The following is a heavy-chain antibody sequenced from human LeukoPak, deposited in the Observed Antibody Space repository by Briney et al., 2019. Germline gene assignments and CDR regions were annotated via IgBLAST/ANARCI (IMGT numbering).Heavy chain of an antibody. CDR3: ARGFLRTYYDYIWGSYRYSAFDI. Sequence: ASVKVSCKASGYTFTSYYMHWVRQAPGQGLEWMGIINPSGGSTSYAQKFQGRVTMTRDTSTSTAYMELSRLRSDDTAVYYCARGFLRTYYDYIWGSYRYSAFDIWGQGTMVTVSS. D-gene: IGHD3-16*02. CDR2: INPSGGST. V-gene: IGHV1-46*01. CDR1: GYTFTSYY. J-gene: IGHJ3*02.